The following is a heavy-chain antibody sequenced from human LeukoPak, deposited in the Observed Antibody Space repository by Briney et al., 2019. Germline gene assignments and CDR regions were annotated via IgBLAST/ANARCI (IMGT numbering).Heavy chain of an antibody. D-gene: IGHD1-1*01. CDR1: GYTFTSYY. J-gene: IGHJ4*02. CDR2: INPSGGST. CDR3: ARDVPWNALDY. V-gene: IGHV1-46*01. Sequence: GASVKVSCKASGYTFTSYYMHWVRQAPGQGLEWMGIINPSGGSTSYAQKFQGRVTISVDTSKNQFSLKLSSVTAADTAVYYCARDVPWNALDYWGQGTLVTVSS.